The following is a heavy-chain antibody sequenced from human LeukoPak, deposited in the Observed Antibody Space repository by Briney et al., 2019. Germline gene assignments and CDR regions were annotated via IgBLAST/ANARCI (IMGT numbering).Heavy chain of an antibody. CDR2: IYTSGST. J-gene: IGHJ3*02. V-gene: IGHV4-4*07. D-gene: IGHD3-22*01. CDR3: AVLTYYYDSSGSSDAFDI. CDR1: GGSISSYY. Sequence: SETLSLTCSVSGGSISSYYWSWIRQPAGKGLEWIGRIYTSGSTNYNPSLKSRVTMSVDTSKNQFSLKLSSVTAADTAVYYCAVLTYYYDSSGSSDAFDIWGQGTMVTVSS.